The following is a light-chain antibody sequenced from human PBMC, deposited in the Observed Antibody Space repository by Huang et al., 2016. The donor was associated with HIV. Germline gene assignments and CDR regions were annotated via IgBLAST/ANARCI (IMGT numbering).Light chain of an antibody. CDR3: QQYNRYSYT. CDR2: KAS. Sequence: DIQMTQSPSTLSASVGDRVTITCRASQSISIWLAWYQQKPGKAPKVLIYKASSLESGVPSRFSGSGSGTEFTLTISSLQPDDFATYYCQQYNRYSYTFGQGTNLEIK. CDR1: QSISIW. V-gene: IGKV1-5*03. J-gene: IGKJ2*01.